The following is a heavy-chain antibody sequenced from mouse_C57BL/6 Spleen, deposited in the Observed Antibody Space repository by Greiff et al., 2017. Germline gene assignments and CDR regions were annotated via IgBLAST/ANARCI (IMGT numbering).Heavy chain of an antibody. J-gene: IGHJ3*01. V-gene: IGHV1-81*01. CDR3: AKDSSGSPWFAY. Sequence: VKLMESGAELARPWASVKLSCKASGYTFTSYGISWVKQRTGQGLEWIGEIYPRSGTTYYTGKVKGKGTLTEDKSASTAYMELSSLTSEDSAVYYCAKDSSGSPWFAYWGQGTLVTVSA. CDR2: IYPRSGTT. CDR1: GYTFTSYG. D-gene: IGHD3-2*02.